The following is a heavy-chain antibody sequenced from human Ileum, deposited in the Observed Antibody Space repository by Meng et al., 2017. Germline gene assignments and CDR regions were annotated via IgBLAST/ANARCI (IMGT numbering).Heavy chain of an antibody. V-gene: IGHV6-1*01. D-gene: IGHD1-26*01. CDR1: GDSVSSNSAA. Sequence: PHHSAPGLIKPLQTLALTCAISGDSVSSNSAAWNWIRQSPSRGLEWLGRTYYRSKWFNEYAVSVKSRITINPDTSENQFSLQLNSVTPEDAAVYYCARGGGSYYHFDYWGQGTLVTVSS. CDR3: ARGGGSYYHFDY. J-gene: IGHJ4*02. CDR2: TYYRSKWFN.